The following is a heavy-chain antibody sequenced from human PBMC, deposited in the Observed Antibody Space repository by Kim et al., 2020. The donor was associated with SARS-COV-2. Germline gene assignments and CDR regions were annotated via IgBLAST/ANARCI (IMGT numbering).Heavy chain of an antibody. V-gene: IGHV4-31*03. CDR1: AGSISSGGYY. CDR3: ARVPTNYYYDSSGYYAAIDI. D-gene: IGHD3-22*01. Sequence: SETLSLTCTVSAGSISSGGYYWSWIRQHPGKGLEWIGYIYYSGSTYYNPSLKSRVTISVDTSNNQFSLKLSSVTAADTAVYYCARVPTNYYYDSSGYYAAIDICGLAKMVIVSS. J-gene: IGHJ3*02. CDR2: IYYSGST.